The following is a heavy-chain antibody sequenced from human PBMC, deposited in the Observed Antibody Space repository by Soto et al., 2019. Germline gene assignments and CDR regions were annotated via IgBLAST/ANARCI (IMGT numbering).Heavy chain of an antibody. CDR2: IYYSGST. CDR3: ARDIAAAGTFDP. D-gene: IGHD6-13*01. V-gene: IGHV4-59*01. J-gene: IGHJ5*02. CDR1: GGSISSYY. Sequence: SETLSLTCTVSGGSISSYYWSWIRQPPGKGLEWIGYIYYSGSTNYNPSLKSRVTISVDTSKNQFSLKLSSVTAADTAVYYCARDIAAAGTFDPWGQGTLVTVSS.